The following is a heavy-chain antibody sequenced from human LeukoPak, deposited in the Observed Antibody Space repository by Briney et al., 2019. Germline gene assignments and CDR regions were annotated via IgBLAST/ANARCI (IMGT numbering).Heavy chain of an antibody. V-gene: IGHV3-30-3*01. J-gene: IGHJ6*03. CDR1: GFTFSNTW. Sequence: HPGGSLRLSCAASGFTFSNTWMSWVRQAPGKGLEWVAVISYDGSNKYYADSVKGRFTISRDNSKNTLYLQMNSLRAEDTAVYYCARDGLPGYYYMDVWGKGTTVTVSS. CDR2: ISYDGSNK. CDR3: ARDGLPGYYYMDV.